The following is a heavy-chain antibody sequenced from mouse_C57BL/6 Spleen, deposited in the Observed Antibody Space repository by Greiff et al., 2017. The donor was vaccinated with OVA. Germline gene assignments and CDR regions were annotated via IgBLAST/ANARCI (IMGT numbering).Heavy chain of an antibody. CDR1: GYTFTSYW. Sequence: EVQVVESGTVLARPGASVKMSCKTSGYTFTSYWMHWVKQRPGQGLEWIGAIYPGNSDTSYNQKFKGKAKLTAVTSASTAYMELSSLTNEDSAVYYCTSYDYAQAWFAYWGQGTLVTVSA. V-gene: IGHV1-5*01. J-gene: IGHJ3*01. CDR2: IYPGNSDT. CDR3: TSYDYAQAWFAY. D-gene: IGHD2-4*01.